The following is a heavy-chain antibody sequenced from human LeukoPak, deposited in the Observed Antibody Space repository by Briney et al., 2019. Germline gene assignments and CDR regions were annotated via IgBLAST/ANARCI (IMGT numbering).Heavy chain of an antibody. CDR2: FYHGGST. J-gene: IGHJ6*03. CDR1: GYSISTGYY. V-gene: IGHV4-38-2*02. Sequence: PSETLSLTCTVSGYSISTGYYWDWIRQPPGKGLEWIGTFYHGGSTYYNPSLKSRVTISVDTSKNQISLRLNSVTAADTAVYYCAKNYYGSGRMDVWGKGTTVTISS. D-gene: IGHD3-10*01. CDR3: AKNYYGSGRMDV.